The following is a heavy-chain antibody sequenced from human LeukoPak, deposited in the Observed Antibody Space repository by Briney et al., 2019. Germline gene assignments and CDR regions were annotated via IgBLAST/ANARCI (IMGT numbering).Heavy chain of an antibody. Sequence: GGSLRLSCASSTFTVSSNYMSWVRQAPGKGLEWVSIIYSVGNTYYADSVKGRFTISRDNSKNTLYLQMNSLRVEDTAVYYCARTHGTLTGTGFDYWGQGTLVTVSS. V-gene: IGHV3-66*01. CDR3: ARTHGTLTGTGFDY. CDR1: TFTVSSNY. J-gene: IGHJ4*02. D-gene: IGHD1-20*01. CDR2: IYSVGNT.